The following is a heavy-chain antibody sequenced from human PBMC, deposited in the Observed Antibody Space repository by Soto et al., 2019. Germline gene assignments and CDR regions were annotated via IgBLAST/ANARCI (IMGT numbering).Heavy chain of an antibody. J-gene: IGHJ6*02. CDR1: GASIRSDY. Sequence: PSETLSLTCAVSGASIRSDYWSWIRQIPGRGLEWIGYIYDSERTNYNPSLRSRVTISVDTSKNQFSLKLSSVTAADTAVYYCARELTPPMMQRGGMDVWGQGTTVTVSS. CDR3: ARELTPPMMQRGGMDV. D-gene: IGHD3-22*01. V-gene: IGHV4-59*12. CDR2: IYDSERT.